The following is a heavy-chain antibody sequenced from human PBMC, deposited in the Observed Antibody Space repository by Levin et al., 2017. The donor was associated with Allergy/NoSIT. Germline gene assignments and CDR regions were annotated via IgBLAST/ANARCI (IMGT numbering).Heavy chain of an antibody. D-gene: IGHD3-9*01. CDR3: AIVEGNYDILTGYYSNYYYYMDV. Sequence: KISCKASGGTFSSYAISWVRQAPGQGLEWMGRIIPILGIANYAQKFQGRVTITADKSTSTAYMELSSLRSEDTAVYYCAIVEGNYDILTGYYSNYYYYMDVWGKGTTVTVSS. CDR1: GGTFSSYA. V-gene: IGHV1-69*04. J-gene: IGHJ6*03. CDR2: IIPILGIA.